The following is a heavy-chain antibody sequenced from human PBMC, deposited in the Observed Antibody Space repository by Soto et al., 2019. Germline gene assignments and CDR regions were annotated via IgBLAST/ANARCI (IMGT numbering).Heavy chain of an antibody. D-gene: IGHD6-13*01. Sequence: GGSLRLSCAASGFTFIKYSVNWGRQAPGKGLEWVSSISSRSTYIFYADSVKGRFTISRDNAKNSLYLQMNSLRAEDTGVYYCARPRLPAAGDYYYYYGMDVWGQGTTVTVSS. J-gene: IGHJ6*02. CDR2: ISSRSTYI. CDR3: ARPRLPAAGDYYYYYGMDV. V-gene: IGHV3-21*01. CDR1: GFTFIKYS.